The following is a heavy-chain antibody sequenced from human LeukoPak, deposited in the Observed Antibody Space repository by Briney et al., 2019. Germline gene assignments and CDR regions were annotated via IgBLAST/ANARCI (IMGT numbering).Heavy chain of an antibody. Sequence: ASVKVSCKASGYTFTSSDINWVRQATGQGLEWMGWMNPNSGNTGYAQKFQGRVTMTRNTSISTAYMELSSLRSEDTAVYYCARSPYDSSGYPFDYWGQGTLVTVSS. CDR3: ARSPYDSSGYPFDY. CDR2: MNPNSGNT. CDR1: GYTFTSSD. D-gene: IGHD3-22*01. J-gene: IGHJ4*02. V-gene: IGHV1-8*01.